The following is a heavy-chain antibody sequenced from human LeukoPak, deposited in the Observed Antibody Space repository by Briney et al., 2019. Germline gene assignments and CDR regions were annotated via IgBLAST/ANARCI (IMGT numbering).Heavy chain of an antibody. CDR2: ISYSGTT. CDR1: GGSISGYY. CDR3: ARHPGSSGPENRRAFDI. V-gene: IGHV4-39*01. D-gene: IGHD1-26*01. Sequence: SETLSLTCTVSGGSISGYYWDWIRQPPGKGLEWIAAISYSGTTFYNPSLKGRLTISVDTSKDQFSLKLTSVTAADTAVYYCARHPGSSGPENRRAFDIWGQGTMVTVST. J-gene: IGHJ3*02.